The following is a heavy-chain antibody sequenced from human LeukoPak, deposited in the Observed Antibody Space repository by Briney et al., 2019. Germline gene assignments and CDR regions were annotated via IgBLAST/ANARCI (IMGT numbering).Heavy chain of an antibody. V-gene: IGHV1-8*01. CDR2: MNPNSGNT. D-gene: IGHD2-2*01. J-gene: IGHJ5*02. Sequence: ASVKVSCKASGYTFTSYDINWVRQATGQGLEWMGWMNPNSGNTGYAQKFQGRVTMTRNTSISTAYMELSSLRSEDTAVYYCARGLKGYCSSTSCYRWCDPWGQGTLVTVSS. CDR1: GYTFTSYD. CDR3: ARGLKGYCSSTSCYRWCDP.